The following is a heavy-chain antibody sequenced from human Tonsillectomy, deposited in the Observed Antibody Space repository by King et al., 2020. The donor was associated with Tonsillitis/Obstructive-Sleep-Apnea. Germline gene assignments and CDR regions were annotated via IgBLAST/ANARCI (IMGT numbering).Heavy chain of an antibody. CDR3: AKGGAYTSSWEDEYYYMDV. Sequence: EVQLVESGGGLVQPGGSLRLSCAASGFTFSSYAMSWVRQALGKGLEWVSSLSNIGGSTYYADSVKGRFTISRDNSKNTLYLQMNSLRAEDTAVYYCAKGGAYTSSWEDEYYYMDVWGKGTTVTVSS. D-gene: IGHD6-13*01. V-gene: IGHV3-23*04. CDR1: GFTFSSYA. J-gene: IGHJ6*03. CDR2: LSNIGGST.